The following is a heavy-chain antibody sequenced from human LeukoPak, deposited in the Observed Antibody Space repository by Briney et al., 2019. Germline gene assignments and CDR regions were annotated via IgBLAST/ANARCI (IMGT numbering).Heavy chain of an antibody. CDR1: GFTFDDYA. J-gene: IGHJ6*03. D-gene: IGHD6-13*01. V-gene: IGHV3-9*01. Sequence: PGRSLRLSCAASGFTFDDYAMHWVRQAPGKGLEWVSGISWYSGSIGYADSVKGRFTISRDNAKNSLYLQMNSLRAEDTALYYCAKDIRDRAAGGMDVWGKGTTVTVSS. CDR3: AKDIRDRAAGGMDV. CDR2: ISWYSGSI.